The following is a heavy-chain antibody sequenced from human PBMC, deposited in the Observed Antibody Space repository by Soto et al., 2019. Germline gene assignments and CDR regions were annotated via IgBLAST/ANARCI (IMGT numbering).Heavy chain of an antibody. CDR3: AHASTEQWLVRWFDP. D-gene: IGHD6-19*01. CDR1: GYTFSSYA. J-gene: IGHJ5*02. V-gene: IGHV1-3*04. CDR2: INTAKENT. Sequence: ASVKVSCKASGYTFSSYAIHWVRQAPGQRLEWVGWINTAKENTKYSQKNQGRLTITKDTSKNQVVLTMTNMDPVDTATYYCAHASTEQWLVRWFDPWGQGTLVTVSS.